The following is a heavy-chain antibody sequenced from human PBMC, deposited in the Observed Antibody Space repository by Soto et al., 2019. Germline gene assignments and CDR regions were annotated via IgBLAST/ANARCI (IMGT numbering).Heavy chain of an antibody. J-gene: IGHJ6*02. CDR2: IYYSGST. D-gene: IGHD3-16*01. CDR3: GRGGDRYYYYGMDV. CDR1: GGSISSGGYY. V-gene: IGHV4-31*03. Sequence: PSETLSLTCTVSGGSISSGGYYWSWIRQHPGKGLEWIGYIYYSGSTYYNPSLKSRVTISVDTSKNQFYLKLSSVTAADTAVHYYGRGGDRYYYYGMDVWPQGNMV.